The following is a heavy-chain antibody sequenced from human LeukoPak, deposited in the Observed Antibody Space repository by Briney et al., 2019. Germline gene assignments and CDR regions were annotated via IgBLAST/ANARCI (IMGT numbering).Heavy chain of an antibody. CDR3: ARTVMRFGYFDY. Sequence: SETLSLTCAVYGGSFSGYYWSWIRQPPGKGLEWIGEINHSGSTNYNPSLKSRVTISVDTSKNQFSLKLSSVTAADTAVYYCARTVMRFGYFDYWGQGTLVTVSS. D-gene: IGHD3-10*01. CDR2: INHSGST. V-gene: IGHV4-34*01. J-gene: IGHJ4*02. CDR1: GGSFSGYY.